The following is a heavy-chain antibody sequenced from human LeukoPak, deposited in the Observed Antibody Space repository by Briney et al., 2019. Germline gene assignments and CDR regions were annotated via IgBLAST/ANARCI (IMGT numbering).Heavy chain of an antibody. V-gene: IGHV3-9*01. J-gene: IGHJ4*02. D-gene: IGHD3-10*01. Sequence: GGSLRLSCAASGFTFDDYAMHWVRQAPGKGLEWVSGISWNSGSIGYADSVKGRFTISRDNAKNSLYLRMNSLRAEDTALYYCAKDLLTMVRGVMDYWGQGTLVTVSS. CDR2: ISWNSGSI. CDR3: AKDLLTMVRGVMDY. CDR1: GFTFDDYA.